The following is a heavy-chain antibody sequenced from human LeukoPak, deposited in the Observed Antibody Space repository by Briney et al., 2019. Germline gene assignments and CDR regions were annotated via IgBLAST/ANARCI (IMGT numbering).Heavy chain of an antibody. CDR2: IYYSGST. V-gene: IGHV4-30-4*01. CDR1: GGSISSGDYY. Sequence: PSQTLSLTCTVSGGSISSGDYYWSWIRQPPGKGLDWIGYIYYSGSTYYNPSLKSRVTISVDTSKNQFSLKLSSVTAADTAVYYCARAQEVFYYYGMDVWGQGTTVTVSS. CDR3: ARAQEVFYYYGMDV. J-gene: IGHJ6*02. D-gene: IGHD3-10*01.